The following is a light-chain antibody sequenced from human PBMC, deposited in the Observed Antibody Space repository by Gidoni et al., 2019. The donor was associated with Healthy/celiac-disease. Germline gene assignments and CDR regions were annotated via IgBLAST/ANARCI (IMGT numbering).Light chain of an antibody. Sequence: DIQMTQSPSSLSASVGDRVTITCRASQSISSYLNWYQQKPGKAPKLLIYAASSLQSGVPSRFSGSVSGTDFTLTISSLQPEDFATYYCQQSYSTPFGPGTKVDIK. J-gene: IGKJ3*01. V-gene: IGKV1-39*01. CDR1: QSISSY. CDR3: QQSYSTP. CDR2: AAS.